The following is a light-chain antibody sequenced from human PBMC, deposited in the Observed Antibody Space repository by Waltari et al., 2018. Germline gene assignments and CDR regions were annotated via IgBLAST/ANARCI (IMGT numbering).Light chain of an antibody. J-gene: IGKJ3*01. CDR3: QQYGSSPGFT. CDR2: GAS. CDR1: QSVSSSY. V-gene: IGKV3-20*01. Sequence: EIVLTQSPGTLSLSPGERVTLSCRASQSVSSSYLAWYQQKPGQAPRLLIYGASSRATGIPDRFSGSGSGTDFTLTFSRLEPEDFAVYYCQQYGSSPGFTFGPGTKVDIK.